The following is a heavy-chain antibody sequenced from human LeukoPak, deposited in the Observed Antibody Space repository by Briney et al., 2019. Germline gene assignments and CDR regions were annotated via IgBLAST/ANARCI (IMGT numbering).Heavy chain of an antibody. CDR3: AREAGGSLAFDI. V-gene: IGHV1-2*02. D-gene: IGHD2-8*02. Sequence: ASVKVSCKASGYTFTGYSMHWVPQAPGQGLEWMGSIKPNSGGTKYAQKFQGRVTRTRGTSISTAYMELSRLRSDDTAVYYCAREAGGSLAFDIWGQGTMVTVSS. J-gene: IGHJ3*02. CDR1: GYTFTGYS. CDR2: IKPNSGGT.